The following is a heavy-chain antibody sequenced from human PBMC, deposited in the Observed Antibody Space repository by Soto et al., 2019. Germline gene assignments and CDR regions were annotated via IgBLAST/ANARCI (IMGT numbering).Heavy chain of an antibody. V-gene: IGHV1-2*04. CDR2: INPNSGGT. J-gene: IGHJ4*02. Sequence: ASVKVSFKASGYTFTGYYMHWVRQAPGQGLEWMGWINPNSGGTNYAQKFQGSVTMTWDTSITTAYLDLTRLTTNDTATYFCATWVDYGDFEGFDFWGQGTLVTVSS. D-gene: IGHD4-17*01. CDR3: ATWVDYGDFEGFDF. CDR1: GYTFTGYY.